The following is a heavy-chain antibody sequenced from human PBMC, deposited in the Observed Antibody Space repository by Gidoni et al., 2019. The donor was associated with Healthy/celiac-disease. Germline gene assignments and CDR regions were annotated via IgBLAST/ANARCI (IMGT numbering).Heavy chain of an antibody. V-gene: IGHV3-23*01. CDR3: AKFLTMGRAGYYFDY. CDR2: ISGRGGST. J-gene: IGHJ4*02. CDR1: GFTFSSYS. Sequence: EVQLLESGGGLVQPGGSLRLYCAASGFTFSSYSMSWVRQAPGKGLEWVSAISGRGGSTYYAYSVKGRFTISRDNSKNTLYLQMNSLRAEDTAVYYCAKFLTMGRAGYYFDYWGQGTLVTVSS. D-gene: IGHD3-10*01.